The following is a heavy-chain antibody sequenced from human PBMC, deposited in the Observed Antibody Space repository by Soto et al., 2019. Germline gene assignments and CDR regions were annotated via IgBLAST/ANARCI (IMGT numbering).Heavy chain of an antibody. CDR1: GFTFSSYD. D-gene: IGHD6-13*01. CDR2: ISYDGRDK. CDR3: AKSRPGITAAGPDY. V-gene: IGHV3-30*18. J-gene: IGHJ4*02. Sequence: PGGSLRLSCAASGFTFSSYDMHWVRQAPGKGLEWVAVISYDGRDKYYADSVKGRFTISRDNSKNTLYLQMNSLRAEDTAVYYCAKSRPGITAAGPDYWGQGTLVTVSS.